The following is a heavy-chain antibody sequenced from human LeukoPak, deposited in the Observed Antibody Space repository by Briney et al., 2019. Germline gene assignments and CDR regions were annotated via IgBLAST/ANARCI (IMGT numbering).Heavy chain of an antibody. V-gene: IGHV4-34*01. CDR3: ARGLVPAARLDY. CDR1: GGSFSGYY. J-gene: IGHJ4*02. Sequence: SETLSLTCAVYGGSFSGYYWSWIRQPPGKGLEWIGEINHSGSTNYNPSLKSRVTISADTSKNQFSLKLSSVTAADTAVYYCARGLVPAARLDYWGQGTLVTVSS. CDR2: INHSGST. D-gene: IGHD2-2*01.